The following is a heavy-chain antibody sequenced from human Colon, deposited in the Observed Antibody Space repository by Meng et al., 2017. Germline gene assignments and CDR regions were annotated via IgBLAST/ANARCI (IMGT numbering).Heavy chain of an antibody. CDR2: TSHSGST. CDR1: GGSISRSDW. D-gene: IGHD3-22*01. CDR3: ASSDYYRSDY. Sequence: QGPLQASGPGLVKPSETLSLTCAVSGGSISRSDWWSWVRQPPGKGLEWIGETSHSGSTNYSPSLKSRVTISLDKSKNQLSLKLNSVTAADTAVYYCASSDYYRSDYWGQGTLVTVSS. J-gene: IGHJ4*02. V-gene: IGHV4-4*02.